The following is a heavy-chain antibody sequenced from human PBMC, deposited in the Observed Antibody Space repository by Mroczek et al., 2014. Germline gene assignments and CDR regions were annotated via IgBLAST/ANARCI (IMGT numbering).Heavy chain of an antibody. D-gene: IGHD1-14*01. CDR1: GGSLSTYY. CDR3: ATDTRFPPAGLN. Sequence: QVQLQQWGARLLKSSETLSLTCAVYGGSLSTYYWSWIRQPPGKGLEWIGEITHSGSTNYNPSLKSRLTISVDTSKKQFSLKLNSVTAADTAMYYCATDTRFPPAGLNWGQGTLVTVSS. V-gene: IGHV4-34*01. CDR2: ITHSGST. J-gene: IGHJ4*02.